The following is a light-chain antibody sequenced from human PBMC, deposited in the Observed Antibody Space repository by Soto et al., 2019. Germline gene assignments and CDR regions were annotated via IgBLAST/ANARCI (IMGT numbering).Light chain of an antibody. Sequence: QSALTQPASVSGSPGQSITISCTGTSSDVGSYNLVSWYQQHPGKAPKLMTYEGSKRPSGVSNRFSGSKSGNTASLTISGLQAEDEADYYCCSYAGSSTYVFGTGTKLTV. V-gene: IGLV2-23*01. CDR2: EGS. CDR3: CSYAGSSTYV. J-gene: IGLJ1*01. CDR1: SSDVGSYNL.